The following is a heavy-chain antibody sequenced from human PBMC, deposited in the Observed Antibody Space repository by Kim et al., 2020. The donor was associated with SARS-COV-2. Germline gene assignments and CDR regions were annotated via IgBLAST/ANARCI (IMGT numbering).Heavy chain of an antibody. CDR1: GFSLTTSGVA. D-gene: IGHD2-21*01. J-gene: IGHJ4*02. CDR3: AHRPAYGDHFHY. V-gene: IGHV2-5*02. CDR2: IYWDDDV. Sequence: SGPTLVNPTESLTLTCTFSGFSLTTSGVAMGWFRQPPGRAPECLGLIYWDDDVRYSPSLKGRVTITRDTSKNQVVLAMTNLDPVDTATYYCAHRPAYGDHFHYWGQGTMVTVSS.